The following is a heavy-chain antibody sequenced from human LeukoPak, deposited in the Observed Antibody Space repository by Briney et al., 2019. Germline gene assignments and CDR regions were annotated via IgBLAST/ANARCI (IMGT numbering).Heavy chain of an antibody. J-gene: IGHJ4*02. CDR2: IIPSGGST. D-gene: IGHD2-2*01. CDR3: ARVSQDCSSTSCYAIQFDY. V-gene: IGHV1-46*01. CDR1: GYTFTSYY. Sequence: GASVKVSCKASGYTFTSYYMHWVRQAPGQGLEWMGIIIPSGGSTSYAQKFQGRVTMTRDTSTSTVYMELSSLRSEDTAVYYCARVSQDCSSTSCYAIQFDYWGQGTLVTVSS.